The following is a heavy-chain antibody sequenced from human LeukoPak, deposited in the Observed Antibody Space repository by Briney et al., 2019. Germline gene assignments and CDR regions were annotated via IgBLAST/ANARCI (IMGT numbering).Heavy chain of an antibody. CDR1: GGSISSGSYY. D-gene: IGHD2-21*02. Sequence: PSETLSLTCTVSGGSISSGSYYWSWIRQPAGKGLEWIGRIYTSGSINYNPSLKSRVTMSVDTSKNQFSLKLSSVTAADTAVYYCARMKDCGGDCYSVDYWGRGTLVTVSS. J-gene: IGHJ4*02. CDR2: IYTSGSI. V-gene: IGHV4-61*02. CDR3: ARMKDCGGDCYSVDY.